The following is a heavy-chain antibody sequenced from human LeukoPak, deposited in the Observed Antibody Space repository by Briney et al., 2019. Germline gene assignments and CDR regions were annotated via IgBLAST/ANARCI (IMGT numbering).Heavy chain of an antibody. Sequence: SETLSLTCTVSGGSISSSSYYWGWIRQPPGKGLEWIGEINHSGSTNYNPSLKSRVTISVDTSKNQFSLKLSSVTAADTAVYYCARSRGYSYGYSAYWGQGTLVAVSS. V-gene: IGHV4-39*07. CDR2: INHSGST. J-gene: IGHJ4*02. CDR3: ARSRGYSYGYSAY. D-gene: IGHD5-18*01. CDR1: GGSISSSSYY.